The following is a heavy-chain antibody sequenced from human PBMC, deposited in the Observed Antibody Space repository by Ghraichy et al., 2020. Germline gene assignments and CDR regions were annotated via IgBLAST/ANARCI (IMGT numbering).Heavy chain of an antibody. CDR1: GGSFSGYY. J-gene: IGHJ5*02. CDR3: ARVQKYNWNYPRWFDP. D-gene: IGHD1-7*01. CDR2: INHSGST. Sequence: SETLSLTCAVYGGSFSGYYWSWIRQPPGKGLEWIGEINHSGSTNYNPSLKSRVTISVDTSKNQFSLKLSSVTAADTAVYYCARVQKYNWNYPRWFDPWGQGTLVTVSS. V-gene: IGHV4-34*01.